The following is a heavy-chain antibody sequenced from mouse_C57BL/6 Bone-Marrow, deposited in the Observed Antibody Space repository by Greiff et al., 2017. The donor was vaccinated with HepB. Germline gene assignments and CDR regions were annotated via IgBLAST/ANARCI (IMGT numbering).Heavy chain of an antibody. J-gene: IGHJ1*03. D-gene: IGHD1-1*01. Sequence: EVQGVESGGGLVQPKGSLKLSCAASGFSFNTYAMNWVRQAPGKGLEWVARIRSKSNNYATYYADSVKDRFTISRDDSESMLYLQMNNLKTEDTAMYYCVSTVVDWYFDVWGTGTTVTVSS. CDR3: VSTVVDWYFDV. V-gene: IGHV10-1*01. CDR2: IRSKSNNYAT. CDR1: GFSFNTYA.